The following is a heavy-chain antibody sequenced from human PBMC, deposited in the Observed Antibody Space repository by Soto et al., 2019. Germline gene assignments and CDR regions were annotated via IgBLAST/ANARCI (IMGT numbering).Heavy chain of an antibody. Sequence: XSVKVSYQATGYTFTSYDIYWMRQATTQGLEWMGWLNPNTGNSGYAQKFQGRITVTSDTSINTVHMELSSLRSEDTAVYYCARRAETNGWNGFGADKYYFDFWGQGALVTVSS. D-gene: IGHD1-1*01. CDR3: ARRAETNGWNGFGADKYYFDF. V-gene: IGHV1-8*01. CDR1: GYTFTSYD. CDR2: LNPNTGNS. J-gene: IGHJ4*02.